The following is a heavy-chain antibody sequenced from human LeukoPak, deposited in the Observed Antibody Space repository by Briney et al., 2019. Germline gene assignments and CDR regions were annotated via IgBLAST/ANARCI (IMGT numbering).Heavy chain of an antibody. D-gene: IGHD3-3*01. Sequence: SVKVSCKASGGTFSSYAISWVRQAPGQGLEWMGGIIPILGTANYAQKFQGRVTITTDESTSTAYMELSSLRSEDTAVYYCARAGERGVPPASYMDVWGKGTTVTVSS. CDR3: ARAGERGVPPASYMDV. V-gene: IGHV1-69*05. CDR1: GGTFSSYA. J-gene: IGHJ6*03. CDR2: IIPILGTA.